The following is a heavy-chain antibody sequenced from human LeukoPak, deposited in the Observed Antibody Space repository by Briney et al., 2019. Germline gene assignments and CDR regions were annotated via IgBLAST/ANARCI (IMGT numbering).Heavy chain of an antibody. CDR1: GGSVSSGSYY. CDR3: ARGSYDILTGYYPTYYYYYGMDV. D-gene: IGHD3-9*01. Sequence: SGTLSLTCTVSGGSVSSGSYYWSWIRQPPGKGLEWIGYIYYSGSTNYNPSLKSRVTISVDTSKNQFSLKLSSVTAADTAVYYCARGSYDILTGYYPTYYYYYGMDVWGKGTTVTVSS. V-gene: IGHV4-61*01. J-gene: IGHJ6*04. CDR2: IYYSGST.